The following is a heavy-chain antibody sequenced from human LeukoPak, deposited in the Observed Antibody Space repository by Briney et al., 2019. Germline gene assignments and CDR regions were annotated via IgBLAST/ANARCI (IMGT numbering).Heavy chain of an antibody. V-gene: IGHV3-74*01. Sequence: GGSLRLSCAATVFTFSSYWVHWVRQVAGKGLVWVSRINRDGSSTAYADSVTGRFTISRDNAKHMVYMQMNSLRAEDTAVYYCVTLTTAVTENAFDIWGQGTMVSVSS. CDR2: INRDGSST. CDR1: VFTFSSYW. CDR3: VTLTTAVTENAFDI. D-gene: IGHD4-23*01. J-gene: IGHJ3*02.